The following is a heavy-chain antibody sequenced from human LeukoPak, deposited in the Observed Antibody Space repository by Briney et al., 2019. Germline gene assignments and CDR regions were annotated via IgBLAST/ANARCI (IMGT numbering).Heavy chain of an antibody. V-gene: IGHV1-2*02. CDR3: ARETTTNDGVFDY. Sequence: ASVKASCKASGYTFTGYYMHWVRQAPGQGLEWMGWINPNSGGTNYAQKFQGRVAMTRDTSISTAYMELSRLRSDDTAVYYCARETTTNDGVFDYWGQGTLVSVSS. CDR2: INPNSGGT. CDR1: GYTFTGYY. D-gene: IGHD4-11*01. J-gene: IGHJ4*02.